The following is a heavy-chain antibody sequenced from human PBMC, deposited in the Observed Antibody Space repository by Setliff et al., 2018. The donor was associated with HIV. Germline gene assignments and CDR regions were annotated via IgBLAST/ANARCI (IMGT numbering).Heavy chain of an antibody. V-gene: IGHV4-59*08. J-gene: IGHJ4*02. CDR2: IYYTGGT. CDR1: GGPISGY. Sequence: ASETLSLTCAVSGGPISGYWSWIRQPPGRELEWIGYIYYTGGTNYNPSLNSRVTISVDTSKNQLSLKLSSVTAADTAVYYCARAGRGSGRYVYSFDYWGQGSLVTVSS. CDR3: ARAGRGSGRYVYSFDY. D-gene: IGHD1-26*01.